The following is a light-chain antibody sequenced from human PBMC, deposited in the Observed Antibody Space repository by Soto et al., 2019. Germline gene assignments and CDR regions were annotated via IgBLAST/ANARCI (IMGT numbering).Light chain of an antibody. CDR2: GAS. CDR1: QSVSSN. V-gene: IGKV3D-15*01. J-gene: IGKJ5*01. CDR3: QYHGSSPIT. Sequence: ELVMTQSPATPSVSPGEKANLSCKASQSVSSNLAWYQQKPGQAPRLLIYGASTRATGIPARFSGSGSGTDFTLTISRLEPEDFALFYCQYHGSSPITFGQGTRLEIK.